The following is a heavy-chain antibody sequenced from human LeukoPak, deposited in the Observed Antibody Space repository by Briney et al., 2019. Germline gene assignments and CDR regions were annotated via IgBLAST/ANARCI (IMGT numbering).Heavy chain of an antibody. V-gene: IGHV3-11*01. J-gene: IGHJ6*02. Sequence: GGSLRLSCAVSGFTFSDYNMNWVRQAPGKGLEWVSYITDSGNTIHYADSVKGRFTISRDNAKNSLYLQRNSLRAEDTAVYYCARSIGLTGGGVDVWGQGTTVTVSS. CDR3: ARSIGLTGGGVDV. D-gene: IGHD3-9*01. CDR2: ITDSGNTI. CDR1: GFTFSDYN.